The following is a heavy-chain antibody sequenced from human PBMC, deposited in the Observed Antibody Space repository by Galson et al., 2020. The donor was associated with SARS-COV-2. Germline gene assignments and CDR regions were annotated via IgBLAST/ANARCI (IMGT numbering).Heavy chain of an antibody. CDR2: IYYSGST. CDR1: GGSISSGGYY. D-gene: IGHD6-13*01. Sequence: SETLSLTCTVSGGSISSGGYYWSWIRQHPGKGLEWIGYIYYSGSTYYNPSLKSRVTISVDTSKNQFSLKLSSVTAADTAVYYCALEEGGAAAGFLGFDYWGQGTLVTVSS. V-gene: IGHV4-31*03. J-gene: IGHJ4*02. CDR3: ALEEGGAAAGFLGFDY.